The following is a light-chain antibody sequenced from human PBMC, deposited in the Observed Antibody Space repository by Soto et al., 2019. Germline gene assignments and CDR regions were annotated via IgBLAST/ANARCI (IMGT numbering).Light chain of an antibody. CDR3: QQYSTSPYT. V-gene: IGKV1-5*03. J-gene: IGKJ2*01. Sequence: DLQMTQSPATLSASVGDRVTITCRASQSISKWRAWYQQKPGKAPKLLIHKASTLQIGVPSRFSGSGSGTEFTLTISSLQPGDFATYFCQQYSTSPYTFGQGTKLDI. CDR1: QSISKW. CDR2: KAS.